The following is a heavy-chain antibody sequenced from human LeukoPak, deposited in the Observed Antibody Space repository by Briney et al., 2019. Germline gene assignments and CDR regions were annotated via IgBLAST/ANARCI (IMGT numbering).Heavy chain of an antibody. CDR2: INNDGSDT. Sequence: GGSLRLSCAASGLSFADSWMHWVRQAPGKGLVWVSRINNDGSDTRYADSVRGRFTISKDNAKNTLYLQMNSLRAEDTAVYYCARVSGLGMNEYYQHWGQGTLVTVPS. V-gene: IGHV3-74*01. J-gene: IGHJ1*01. CDR1: GLSFADSW. CDR3: ARVSGLGMNEYYQH. D-gene: IGHD3-16*01.